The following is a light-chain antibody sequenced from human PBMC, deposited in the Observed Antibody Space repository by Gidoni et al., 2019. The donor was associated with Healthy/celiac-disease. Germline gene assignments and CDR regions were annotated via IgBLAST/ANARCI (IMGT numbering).Light chain of an antibody. J-gene: IGLJ3*02. Sequence: QSVLTQPPSASGTPGQRVTISCSGSSSNIGSNTVHWYQQLPGTAPKLLIYSNNQRPSGVPDRFSGSKSGTSASLAISGPQSEDEADYYCAAWDDSLNGWVFGGGTKLTVL. CDR1: SSNIGSNT. CDR2: SNN. V-gene: IGLV1-44*01. CDR3: AAWDDSLNGWV.